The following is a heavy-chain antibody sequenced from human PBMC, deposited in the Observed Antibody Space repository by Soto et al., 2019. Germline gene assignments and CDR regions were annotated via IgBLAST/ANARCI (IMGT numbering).Heavy chain of an antibody. V-gene: IGHV1-2*02. J-gene: IGHJ4*02. CDR2: INIYTGDA. D-gene: IGHD4-17*01. CDR1: GYTFTAYY. CDR3: ARGSTTVTPLGDY. Sequence: QVQLVQSGAEVKKPGASVQVSCKASGYTFTAYYIHWVRQAPGEGLEWMAWINIYTGDAGLAQEFQGRVNVTRDTSINTVYMDLSGLSSDDTALYYCARGSTTVTPLGDYWGQGTLVSVSS.